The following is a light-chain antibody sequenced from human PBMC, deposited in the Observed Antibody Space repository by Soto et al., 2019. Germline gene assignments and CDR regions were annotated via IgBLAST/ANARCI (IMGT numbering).Light chain of an antibody. CDR1: SSNIGSNT. J-gene: IGLJ1*01. CDR2: SNN. CDR3: AAWDDSLNALV. V-gene: IGLV1-44*01. Sequence: QSVLTQPPSASGTPGQRVNISCSGSSSNIGSNTVSWYQQLPGTAPKLLIYSNNQRPSGVPDRFSGSKSGTSASLAISGLQSEDEADYYCAAWDDSLNALVFGTGTKVTVL.